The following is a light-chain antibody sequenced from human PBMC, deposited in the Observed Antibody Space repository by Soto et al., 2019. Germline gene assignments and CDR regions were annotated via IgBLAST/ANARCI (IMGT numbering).Light chain of an antibody. V-gene: IGLV2-14*01. CDR2: EVS. CDR1: SSDVGDYNY. CDR3: SSYISNSIVV. Sequence: QSALTQPASVSGSPGQSITIYCTGTSSDVGDYNYVSWYQQHPGKAPKLMIYEVSHRLSGVSNRFSGSKSGYTASLTISGLQDEDEADYYCSSYISNSIVVFGVGTKLTVL. J-gene: IGLJ2*01.